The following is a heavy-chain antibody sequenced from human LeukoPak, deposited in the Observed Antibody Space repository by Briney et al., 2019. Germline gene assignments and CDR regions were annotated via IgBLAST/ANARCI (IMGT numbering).Heavy chain of an antibody. D-gene: IGHD3-16*01. CDR2: ISSSRSTI. CDR1: GFTFSSFE. J-gene: IGHJ4*02. CDR3: AREGVMAPYYFDY. V-gene: IGHV3-48*03. Sequence: PGGSLRLSCAASGFTFSSFEMNWVRQAPGKGLEWVSYISSSRSTIYYADSVKGRFTISRDNAKNSLYLQMNSLRVEDTAVYYCAREGVMAPYYFDYWGQGTPVTVSS.